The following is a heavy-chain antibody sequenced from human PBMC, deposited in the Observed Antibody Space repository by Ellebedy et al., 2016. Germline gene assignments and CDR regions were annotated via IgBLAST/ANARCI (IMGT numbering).Heavy chain of an antibody. CDR1: GFTFNNFA. D-gene: IGHD6-13*01. CDR2: ISSTGTYI. V-gene: IGHV3-21*01. CDR3: ASRATAAAGTELPRDYYYGMDV. Sequence: GESLKISCAASGFTFNNFAMNWVRQAPGKGLEWVSSISSTGTYIYYADSVKGRFTISRDNANNSMYLQMNSLGIEDTAVYYCASRATAAAGTELPRDYYYGMDVWGQGTTVAVSS. J-gene: IGHJ6*02.